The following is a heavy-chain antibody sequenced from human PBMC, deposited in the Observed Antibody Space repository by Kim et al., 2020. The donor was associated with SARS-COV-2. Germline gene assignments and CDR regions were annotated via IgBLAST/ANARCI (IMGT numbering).Heavy chain of an antibody. J-gene: IGHJ4*02. Sequence: AASVKGRFTISRDNAKNTLYLQMNSLRAEDTAIYYCAREGTKYGGSWVDYWGQGTLVTVSS. D-gene: IGHD6-13*01. V-gene: IGHV3-23*01. CDR3: AREGTKYGGSWVDY.